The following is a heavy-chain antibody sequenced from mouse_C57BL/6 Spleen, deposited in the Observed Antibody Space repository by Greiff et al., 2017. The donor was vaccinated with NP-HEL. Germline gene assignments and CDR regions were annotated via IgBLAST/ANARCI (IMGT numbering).Heavy chain of an antibody. CDR1: GYTFTSYW. CDR3: ARGVVEGMEG. V-gene: IGHV1-7*01. CDR2: INPSSGYT. Sequence: VQLQQSGAELVKPGASVKLSCTASGYTFTSYWMHWVKQRPGQGLEWIGYINPSSGYTKYNQKFKGKATLTADKSSSTAYMQLSSLTYEDSAVYYCARGVVEGMEGWGQGTSVTVSS. D-gene: IGHD1-1*01. J-gene: IGHJ4*01.